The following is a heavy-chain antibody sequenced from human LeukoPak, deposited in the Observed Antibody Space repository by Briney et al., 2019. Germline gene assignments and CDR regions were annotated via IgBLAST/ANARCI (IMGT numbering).Heavy chain of an antibody. CDR1: GFTLSSYA. D-gene: IGHD2-2*02. CDR3: ARDLRRYCSSTSCHMGDY. V-gene: IGHV3-30*01. CDR2: ISYDGSNK. Sequence: SGGSLRLSCAASGFTLSSYAMHGVRQAPGRGREWVAVISYDGSNKYYADSVKGRFTISRNNSTNTMYLQMNSLRAEDTAVYYCARDLRRYCSSTSCHMGDYWGQGTLVTVSS. J-gene: IGHJ4*02.